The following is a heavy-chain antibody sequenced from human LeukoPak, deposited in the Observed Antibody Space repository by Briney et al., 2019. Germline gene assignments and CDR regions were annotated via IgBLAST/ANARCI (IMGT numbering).Heavy chain of an antibody. Sequence: GGSLRLSCAASGFTFSSYSMNWVRQAPGEGLEWVSSISSSSSYIYYADSVKGRFTISRDNAKNSLYLQMNSLRAEDTAVYYCARELIVESMLYLDYYYGMDVWGQGTTVTVSS. D-gene: IGHD2-8*01. V-gene: IGHV3-21*01. CDR3: ARELIVESMLYLDYYYGMDV. J-gene: IGHJ6*02. CDR2: ISSSSSYI. CDR1: GFTFSSYS.